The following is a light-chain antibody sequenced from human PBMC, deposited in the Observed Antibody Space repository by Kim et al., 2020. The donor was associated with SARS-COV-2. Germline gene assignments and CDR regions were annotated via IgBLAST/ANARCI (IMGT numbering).Light chain of an antibody. CDR1: NIEKRN. Sequence: SVALGQTARMTCGGDNIEKRNVHWYPQRPGQAPILVIYRDSKRPSGIPERVSGSNSGNTATLTISRVQAGDEADYYCQVWDGRAVVFGGGTKLAVL. J-gene: IGLJ2*01. V-gene: IGLV3-9*01. CDR3: QVWDGRAVV. CDR2: RDS.